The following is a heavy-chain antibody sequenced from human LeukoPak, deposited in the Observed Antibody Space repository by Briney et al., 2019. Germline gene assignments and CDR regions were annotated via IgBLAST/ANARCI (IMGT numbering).Heavy chain of an antibody. Sequence: SETLSLTCTASGGSISSYYWSWIRQPPGKGLEWIGYIYYSGSTNYNPSLKSRVTISVDTSKNQFSLKLSSVTAADTAVYYCARDKALLWFGDFYMDVWGKGTTVTVSS. V-gene: IGHV4-59*01. D-gene: IGHD3-10*01. CDR2: IYYSGST. CDR1: GGSISSYY. J-gene: IGHJ6*03. CDR3: ARDKALLWFGDFYMDV.